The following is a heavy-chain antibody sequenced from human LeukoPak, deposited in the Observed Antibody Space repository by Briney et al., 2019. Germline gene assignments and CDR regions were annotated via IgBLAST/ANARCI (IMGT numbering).Heavy chain of an antibody. CDR3: ALGRWMGGLDV. CDR1: GFTFSSFV. J-gene: IGHJ6*02. V-gene: IGHV3-23*01. D-gene: IGHD2-2*03. CDR2: VSESGDST. Sequence: GGSLRLSCVASGFTFSSFVMSWVRQAPGKGLEWVSVVSESGDSTRCVDSVKGRFSISRDNSKNTLFLQMNSLRVEDTAIYYCALGRWMGGLDVWGQGTTVTVSS.